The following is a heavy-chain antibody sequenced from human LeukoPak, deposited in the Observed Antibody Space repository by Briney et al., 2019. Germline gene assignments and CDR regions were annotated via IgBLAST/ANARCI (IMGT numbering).Heavy chain of an antibody. CDR2: IGTAGDT. CDR1: GFTFSSYD. Sequence: GGPLRLSCAASGFTFSSYDMYWVRQATGKGLEWVSAIGTAGDTYYLGSVKGRFTISRENAKNSLYLQMNSLRAGDTAVYYCVRSHTYYDSSGFDYWGQGTLVTVSS. D-gene: IGHD3-22*01. CDR3: VRSHTYYDSSGFDY. J-gene: IGHJ4*02. V-gene: IGHV3-13*01.